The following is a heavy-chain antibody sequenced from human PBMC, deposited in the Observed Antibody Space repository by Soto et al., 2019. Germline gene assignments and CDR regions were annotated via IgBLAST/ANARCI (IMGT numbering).Heavy chain of an antibody. CDR3: VSMDLVPDVDY. V-gene: IGHV3-21*01. CDR1: GFTFSSYS. Sequence: AGSLRLSCAASGFTFSSYSMNWVRQAPGKGLEWVSSISSSSSYIYYADSVKGRFTISRDNAKNSLYLQMNSLRAEDTAVYYCVSMDLVPDVDYWGQGTLVTVFS. J-gene: IGHJ4*02. D-gene: IGHD6-13*01. CDR2: ISSSSSYI.